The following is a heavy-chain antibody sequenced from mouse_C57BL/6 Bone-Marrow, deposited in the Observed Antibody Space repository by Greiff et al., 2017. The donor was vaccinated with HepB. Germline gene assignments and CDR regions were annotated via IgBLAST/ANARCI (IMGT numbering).Heavy chain of an antibody. D-gene: IGHD1-1*01. CDR2: IYPGSGST. CDR3: ARPLYGSSYDYFDY. Sequence: VQLQQSGAELVKPGASVKMSCKASGYTFTSYWITWVKQRPGQGLEWIGDIYPGSGSTNYNEKFKSKATLTVDTSSSTAYMQLSSLTSEDSAVYYCARPLYGSSYDYFDYWGQGTTLTVSS. J-gene: IGHJ2*01. CDR1: GYTFTSYW. V-gene: IGHV1-55*01.